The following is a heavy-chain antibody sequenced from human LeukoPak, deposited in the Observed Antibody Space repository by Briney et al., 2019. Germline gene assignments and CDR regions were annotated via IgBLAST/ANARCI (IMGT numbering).Heavy chain of an antibody. D-gene: IGHD3-3*01. CDR1: GYTFTSYD. CDR2: MNPNSGNT. V-gene: IGHV1-8*03. CDR3: ARGFSGIFGVVIIDY. Sequence: ASVKVSCEASGYTFTSYDINWVRQATGQGLEWMGWMNPNSGNTGYAQKFQGRATITRNTSISTAYMELSSLRSEDTAVYYCARGFSGIFGVVIIDYWGQGTLVTVSS. J-gene: IGHJ4*02.